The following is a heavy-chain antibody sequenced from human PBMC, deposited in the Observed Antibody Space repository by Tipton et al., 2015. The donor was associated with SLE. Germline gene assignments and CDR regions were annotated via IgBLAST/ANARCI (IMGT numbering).Heavy chain of an antibody. CDR2: IIPIFGTA. CDR3: ARVLEGATDFDY. Sequence: QLVQSGAEVKKPGSSVKVSCKASGGTFSSYAIGWVRQAPGQGLEWMGRIIPIFGTANYAQKFQGRVTITADESTSTAYMELSSLRSDDTAVYYCARVLEGATDFDYWGQGTLVTVSS. CDR1: GGTFSSYA. J-gene: IGHJ4*02. D-gene: IGHD1-26*01. V-gene: IGHV1-69*18.